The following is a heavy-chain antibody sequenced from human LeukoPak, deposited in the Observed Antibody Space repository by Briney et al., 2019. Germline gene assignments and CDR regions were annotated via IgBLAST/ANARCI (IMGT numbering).Heavy chain of an antibody. CDR3: ARGMTRILTR. V-gene: IGHV4-34*01. CDR2: INHSGST. Sequence: SETLSLTCAVYGGSFSGYYWSWIRQPPGKGLEWIGEINHSGSTNYNPSLKSRVTISVDTSKNQFSLKLSSVTAADTAVYYCARGMTRILTRWGQGTLVTVSS. J-gene: IGHJ4*02. CDR1: GGSFSGYY. D-gene: IGHD3-9*01.